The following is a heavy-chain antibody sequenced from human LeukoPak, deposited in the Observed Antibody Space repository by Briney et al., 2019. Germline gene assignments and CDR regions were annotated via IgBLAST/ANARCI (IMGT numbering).Heavy chain of an antibody. CDR1: GFTVSSNY. Sequence: GGSLRLSCTASGFTVSSNYMSWVRQAPGQGLEWVSVIYSGGSTYYADSVKGRFTISRDNSKNTLYLQMNSLGAEDTAVYYCARGGATVSSRSFDYWGQGTLVTVSS. CDR3: ARGGATVSSRSFDY. D-gene: IGHD4-17*01. J-gene: IGHJ4*02. CDR2: IYSGGST. V-gene: IGHV3-53*01.